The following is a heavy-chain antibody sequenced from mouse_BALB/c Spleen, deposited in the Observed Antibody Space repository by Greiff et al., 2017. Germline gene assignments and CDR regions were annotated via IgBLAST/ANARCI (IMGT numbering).Heavy chain of an antibody. J-gene: IGHJ2*01. CDR2: ISSGSSTI. V-gene: IGHV5-17*02. CDR3: ARGNYGTADY. CDR1: GFTFSSFG. Sequence: EVKVVESGGGLVKPGGSRKLSCAASGFTFSSFGMHWVRQAPEKGLEWVAYISSGSSTIYYADTVKGRFTISRDNPKNTLFLQMTSLRSEDTAMYYCARGNYGTADYWGQGTTLTVSS. D-gene: IGHD1-1*01.